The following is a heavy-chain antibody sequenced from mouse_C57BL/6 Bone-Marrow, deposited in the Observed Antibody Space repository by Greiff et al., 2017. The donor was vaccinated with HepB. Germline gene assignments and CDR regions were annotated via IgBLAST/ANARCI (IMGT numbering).Heavy chain of an antibody. CDR1: GFTFSDSW. V-gene: IGHV6-6*01. Sequence: EVKLVESGGGLVQPGGSMKLSCAASGFTFSDSWMDWVRQPPEKGLEWVGDIRNKANNHATYYAESVKGMFTISRDDSKSSVYLQMNSIRAEDTGSDYCTCNCYSSSYGYFDYWGQGTTLTVSS. CDR2: IRNKANNHAT. D-gene: IGHD1-1*01. J-gene: IGHJ2*01. CDR3: TCNCYSSSYGYFDY.